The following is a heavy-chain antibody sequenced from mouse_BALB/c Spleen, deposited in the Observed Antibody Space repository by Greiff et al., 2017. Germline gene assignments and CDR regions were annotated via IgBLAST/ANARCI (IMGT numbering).Heavy chain of an antibody. D-gene: IGHD2-3*01. CDR2: ISYSGST. CDR1: GDSITSGY. J-gene: IGHJ2*01. V-gene: IGHV3-8*02. CDR3: ARSGYDGYLGFDY. Sequence: VQLKESGPSLVKPSQTLSLTCSVTGDSITSGYWNWIRKFPGNKLEYMGYISYSGSTYYNPSLKSRISITRDTSKNQYYLQLNSVTTEDTATYYCARSGYDGYLGFDYWGQGTTLTVSS.